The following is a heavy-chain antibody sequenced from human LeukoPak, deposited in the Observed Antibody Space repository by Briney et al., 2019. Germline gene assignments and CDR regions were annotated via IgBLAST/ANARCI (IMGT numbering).Heavy chain of an antibody. Sequence: GGSLRLSCAASGLTFISYGMHWVRQAPGKGLEWVAVISYDGSNKYYADSVKGRFTISRDNSKNTLYLQMNSLRAEDTAVYYCAKATSGSYGFTTDWGQGTLVTVSS. D-gene: IGHD1-26*01. CDR2: ISYDGSNK. CDR3: AKATSGSYGFTTD. J-gene: IGHJ4*02. V-gene: IGHV3-30*18. CDR1: GLTFISYG.